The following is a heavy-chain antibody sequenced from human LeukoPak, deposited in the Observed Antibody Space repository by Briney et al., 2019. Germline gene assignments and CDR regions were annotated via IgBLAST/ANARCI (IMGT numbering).Heavy chain of an antibody. D-gene: IGHD3-22*01. CDR3: ATDKGDYYDNSNSPYAAFDI. CDR2: IRPHGGGT. J-gene: IGHJ3*02. CDR1: GFTSIGNC. Sequence: ASVRVSCKASGFTSIGNCIHWVRQAPGQGPEWMGWIRPHGGGTKFAQKFQGRVTMTRDTSINTVYMELSGLRSDDTAVYYCATDKGDYYDNSNSPYAAFDIWGQGTIVTVSS. V-gene: IGHV1-2*02.